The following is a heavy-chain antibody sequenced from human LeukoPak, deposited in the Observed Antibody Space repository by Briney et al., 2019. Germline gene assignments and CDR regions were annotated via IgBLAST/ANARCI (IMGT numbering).Heavy chain of an antibody. CDR1: GFTFSSYS. D-gene: IGHD3-10*01. V-gene: IGHV3-48*01. J-gene: IGHJ4*02. CDR3: ARDREGYGSGTFDY. CDR2: ISSSSSTI. Sequence: GGSLRLSCAASGFTFSSYSMNWVRQAPGKGLEWVSYISSSSSTIYYADSVKGRFTISRDNSKNTLYLQMNSLRAEDTAVYYCARDREGYGSGTFDYWGQGTLVTVSS.